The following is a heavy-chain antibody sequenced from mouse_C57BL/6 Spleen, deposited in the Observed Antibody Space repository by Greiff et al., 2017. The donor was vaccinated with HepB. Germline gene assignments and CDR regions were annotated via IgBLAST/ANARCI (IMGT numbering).Heavy chain of an antibody. CDR3: ARAGYSNYGYYAMDY. CDR2: ISSGSSTI. Sequence: EVQGVESGGGLVKPGGSLKLSCAASGFTFSDYGMHWVRQAPEKGLEWVAYISSGSSTIYYADTVKGRFTISRDNAKNTLFLQMTSLRSEDTAMYYCARAGYSNYGYYAMDYWGQGTSVTVSS. V-gene: IGHV5-17*01. CDR1: GFTFSDYG. J-gene: IGHJ4*01. D-gene: IGHD2-5*01.